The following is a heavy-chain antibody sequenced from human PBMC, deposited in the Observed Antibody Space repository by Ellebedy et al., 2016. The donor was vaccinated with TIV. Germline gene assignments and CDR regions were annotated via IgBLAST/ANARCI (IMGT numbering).Heavy chain of an antibody. V-gene: IGHV1-46*01. J-gene: IGHJ4*02. Sequence: ASVKVSCKASGDTFTRYYFNWVRQAPGQGLEWMGVIDPSVGTTTYAQKFQDRVTMTRDTSTTTLYMELSNLRSEDTALYFCARDISRRSPIVRDYWGRGTLVTVSS. CDR3: ARDISRRSPIVRDY. CDR2: IDPSVGTT. D-gene: IGHD3-10*01. CDR1: GDTFTRYY.